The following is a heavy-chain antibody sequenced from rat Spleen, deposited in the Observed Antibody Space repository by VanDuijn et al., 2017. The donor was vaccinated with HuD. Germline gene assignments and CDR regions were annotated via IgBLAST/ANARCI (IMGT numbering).Heavy chain of an antibody. CDR1: GFTFSNYG. V-gene: IGHV5-19*01. D-gene: IGHD1-10*01. CDR2: ISPSGGST. J-gene: IGHJ2*01. Sequence: EVQLVESGGGLVQPGRSLKLSCAASGFTFSNYGMHWIRQAPTKGLEWVASISPSGGSTYYRDSVKGRFTISRDNAKSTLYLQMDSLRSEDTATYYCATDGIGHITTYFDYWGQGVMVTVSS. CDR3: ATDGIGHITTYFDY.